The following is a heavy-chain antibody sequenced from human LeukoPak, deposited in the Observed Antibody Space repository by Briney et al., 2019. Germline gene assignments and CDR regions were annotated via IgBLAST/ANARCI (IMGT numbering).Heavy chain of an antibody. J-gene: IGHJ4*02. CDR2: IRSKAFGGTP. CDR3: TRNTVTVHFDY. Sequence: GGSLRLSCSASGFTFDDYAVSWFRQAPGKGLGWVGFIRSKAFGGTPEYAASVRGRFTISRDDSKSIAYLQMNSLKTEDTAVYYCTRNTVTVHFDYWSQGTLVTVSS. D-gene: IGHD4-17*01. V-gene: IGHV3-49*03. CDR1: GFTFDDYA.